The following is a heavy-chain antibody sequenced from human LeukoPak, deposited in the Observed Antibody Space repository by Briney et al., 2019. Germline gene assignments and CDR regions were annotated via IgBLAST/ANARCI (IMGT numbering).Heavy chain of an antibody. CDR3: ARGGYDILTGYSGGVWFDP. J-gene: IGHJ5*02. CDR1: GGSISSYY. D-gene: IGHD3-9*01. V-gene: IGHV4-4*07. CDR2: IYTSGST. Sequence: SETLSLTCTVSGGSISSYYWSWIRQPAGKGLEWIGRIYTSGSTNYNPSLKSRVTMSVDTSKNQFSLKLSSVTAADTAVYYCARGGYDILTGYSGGVWFDPWGQGTLVTVSS.